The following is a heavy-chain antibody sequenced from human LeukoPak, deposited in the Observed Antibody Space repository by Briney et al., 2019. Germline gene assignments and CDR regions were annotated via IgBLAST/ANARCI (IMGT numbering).Heavy chain of an antibody. D-gene: IGHD6-13*01. CDR2: INTNTGNP. Sequence: ASVKVSCKASGYTFTSYAMNWVRQAPGQGLEWMGWINTNTGNPTYAQGFTGRFVFSLDTSVSTAYLQISSLKAEDTAVYYCARGKHVYKYSSSWYLFDAFDIWGQGTMVTVSS. V-gene: IGHV7-4-1*02. CDR1: GYTFTSYA. CDR3: ARGKHVYKYSSSWYLFDAFDI. J-gene: IGHJ3*02.